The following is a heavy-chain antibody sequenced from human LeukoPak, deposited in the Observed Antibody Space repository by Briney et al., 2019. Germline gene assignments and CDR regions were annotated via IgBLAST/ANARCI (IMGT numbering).Heavy chain of an antibody. Sequence: GGSLRLSCAASGFTVSNTFMSWVRQAPGKGLEWVSVIYSGGSTYYADSVKGRFTISRDNSKNTLYLQMNSLRAEDTAVYYCARARVGSSGWYGGNAFDIWGQGTMVIVSS. CDR2: IYSGGST. D-gene: IGHD6-19*01. CDR1: GFTVSNTF. CDR3: ARARVGSSGWYGGNAFDI. J-gene: IGHJ3*02. V-gene: IGHV3-66*01.